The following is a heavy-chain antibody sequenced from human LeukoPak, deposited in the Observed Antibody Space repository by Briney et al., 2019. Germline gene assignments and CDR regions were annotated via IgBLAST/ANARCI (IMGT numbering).Heavy chain of an antibody. J-gene: IGHJ4*02. V-gene: IGHV3-23*01. Sequence: GGSLRLSCAASGFTFSSYAMSWVRQAPGKGLERVSAISGSGGSTYYADSVKGRFTISRDNSKNTLYLQMNSLRAEDTAVYYCAKDLGYYYGSGSYLDYWGQGTLVTVSS. CDR3: AKDLGYYYGSGSYLDY. CDR1: GFTFSSYA. CDR2: ISGSGGST. D-gene: IGHD3-10*01.